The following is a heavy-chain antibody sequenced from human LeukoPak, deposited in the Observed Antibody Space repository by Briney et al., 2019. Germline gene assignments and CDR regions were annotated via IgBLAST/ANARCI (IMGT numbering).Heavy chain of an antibody. Sequence: PSETLSLTCTVSGGSISSYYWSWIRQPPGKGLEWIGYIYYSGSTNYNPSLKSRVTISVDTSKNQFSLKLSSVTAADTAVYYCARDSGSHFGFDYWGQGTLVTVSS. V-gene: IGHV4-59*01. CDR1: GGSISSYY. CDR3: ARDSGSHFGFDY. D-gene: IGHD1-26*01. CDR2: IYYSGST. J-gene: IGHJ4*02.